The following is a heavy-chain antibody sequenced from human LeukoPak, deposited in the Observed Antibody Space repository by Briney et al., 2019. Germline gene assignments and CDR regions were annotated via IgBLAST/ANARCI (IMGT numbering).Heavy chain of an antibody. V-gene: IGHV3-11*01. Sequence: SYIFNSGSTIYYADSVKGRFTISRDNAKNSLYLQMNSLRAEDTALYYCAKGMVRGVVPDYWGQGTLVTVSS. CDR2: IFNSGSTI. J-gene: IGHJ4*02. CDR3: AKGMVRGVVPDY. D-gene: IGHD3-10*01.